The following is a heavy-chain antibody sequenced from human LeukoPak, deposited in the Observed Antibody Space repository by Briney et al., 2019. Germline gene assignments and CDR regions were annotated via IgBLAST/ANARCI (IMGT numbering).Heavy chain of an antibody. Sequence: PGGSLRLSCAASGFTFYTYGMHWVRQAPGKGLEYVSGIGPDGGTTYYANSVKGRFTISRDNAKYMLYLQMDSLTPDDLAVYYCARGAQLTDYWGQGTLVTVPS. J-gene: IGHJ4*02. CDR2: IGPDGGTT. CDR1: GFTFYTYG. CDR3: ARGAQLTDY. V-gene: IGHV3-64*01. D-gene: IGHD6-13*01.